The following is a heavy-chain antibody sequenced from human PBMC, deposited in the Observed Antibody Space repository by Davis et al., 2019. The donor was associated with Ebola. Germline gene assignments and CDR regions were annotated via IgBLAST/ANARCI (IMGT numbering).Heavy chain of an antibody. CDR3: ARSKVRFLEWSHDAFDI. CDR1: GFTFSSYS. J-gene: IGHJ3*02. V-gene: IGHV3-21*01. Sequence: GESLKISCAASGFTFSSYSMNWVRQAPGKGLEWVSSISSSSSYIYYADSVKARFTISRDNAKNSLYLQMNSLRAEDTAVYYCARSKVRFLEWSHDAFDIWGQGTMVTVSS. CDR2: ISSSSSYI. D-gene: IGHD3-3*01.